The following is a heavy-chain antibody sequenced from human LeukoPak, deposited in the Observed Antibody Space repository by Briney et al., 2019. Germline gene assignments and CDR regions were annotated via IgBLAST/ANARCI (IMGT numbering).Heavy chain of an antibody. V-gene: IGHV3-23*01. CDR1: GFTFSNYG. CDR3: ARQGGGIGRNFFDY. D-gene: IGHD3-10*01. CDR2: ISYSGVAT. J-gene: IGHJ4*02. Sequence: GGSLRLSCAASGFTFSNYGMAWVRQAPGKGLEWVSIISYSGVATYYTDSVKGRFTISRDNSKNMVFLQMNSLRAEDTAAYYCARQGGGIGRNFFDYWGQETLVTVSS.